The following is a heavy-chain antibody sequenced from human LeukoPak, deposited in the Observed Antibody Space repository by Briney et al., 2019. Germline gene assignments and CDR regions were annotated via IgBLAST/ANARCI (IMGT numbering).Heavy chain of an antibody. Sequence: GGSLRLCCAASGFTFSSYWMSWVRQAPGKGLEWVANIKQDGSEKYYVDSVKGRFTISRDNAKNSLYLQMNSLRAEDTAVYYCATSQTTSGRYGNAFDIWGQGTVVTVST. D-gene: IGHD6-19*01. CDR2: IKQDGSEK. J-gene: IGHJ3*02. CDR3: ATSQTTSGRYGNAFDI. CDR1: GFTFSSYW. V-gene: IGHV3-7*01.